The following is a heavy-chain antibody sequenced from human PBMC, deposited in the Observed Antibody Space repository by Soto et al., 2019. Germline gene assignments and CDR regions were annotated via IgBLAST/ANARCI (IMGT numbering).Heavy chain of an antibody. CDR2: ISYDGSNK. J-gene: IGHJ6*02. V-gene: IGHV3-30*18. CDR1: GFTFSSYG. D-gene: IGHD4-17*01. Sequence: GGSLRLSCAASGFTFSSYGMHWVRQAPGKGLEWVAVISYDGSNKYYADSVKGRFTISGDNSKNTLYLQMNSLRAEDTAVYYCAKDRGDYIYYYYGMDVWGQGTTVTVSS. CDR3: AKDRGDYIYYYYGMDV.